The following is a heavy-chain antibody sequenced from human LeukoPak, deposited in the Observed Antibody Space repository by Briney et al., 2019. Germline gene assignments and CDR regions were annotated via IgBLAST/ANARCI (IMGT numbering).Heavy chain of an antibody. V-gene: IGHV3-74*01. Sequence: HSGGSLRLSCAASGFTFSSYWMHWVRQAPGKGLVWVSRINSDGISTDYADSVKGRFTISRDNAKNTLYPQMNSLKTEDTAVYYCTTSRYVSVWYYEDYWGQGTLVTVSS. CDR1: GFTFSSYW. CDR2: INSDGIST. J-gene: IGHJ4*02. CDR3: TTSRYVSVWYYEDY. D-gene: IGHD6-19*01.